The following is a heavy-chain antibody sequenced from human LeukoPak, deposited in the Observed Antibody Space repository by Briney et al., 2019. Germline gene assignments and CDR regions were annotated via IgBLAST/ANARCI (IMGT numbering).Heavy chain of an antibody. D-gene: IGHD2-15*01. CDR3: ARGQVVVAATMYYFDY. CDR2: IFYSGST. J-gene: IGHJ4*02. Sequence: ASETLSLTCTVSSGSISTSNYYWGWVRQPPGKALEWIGNIFYSGSTYYNPSLKSRVTISVDTSKNQFSLKLSSVTAADTAVYYCARGQVVVAATMYYFDYWGQGTLVTVSS. CDR1: SGSISTSNYY. V-gene: IGHV4-39*07.